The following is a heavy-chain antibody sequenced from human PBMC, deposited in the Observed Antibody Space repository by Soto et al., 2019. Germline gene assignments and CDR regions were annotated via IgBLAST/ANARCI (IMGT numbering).Heavy chain of an antibody. CDR3: AREDRDRETEVLPAAIDGMDV. V-gene: IGHV1-69*08. D-gene: IGHD2-2*01. CDR2: IITIFGIA. CDR1: GGTFSRYS. J-gene: IGHJ6*02. Sequence: QVQLVQAGAEVKKPGSSVKVSCKASGGTFSRYSITWVRQAPGHGLEWIGRIITIFGIASYTKKFQGRGTITADEYTNRAYMEMTRLRSEDTAVYHCAREDRDRETEVLPAAIDGMDVWGPGTTVPV.